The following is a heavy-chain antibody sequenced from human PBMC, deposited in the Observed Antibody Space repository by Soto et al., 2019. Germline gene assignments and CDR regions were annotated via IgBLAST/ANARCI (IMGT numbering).Heavy chain of an antibody. CDR1: GGTFSSLG. CDR2: IIPSSGRT. Sequence: QVQLVQSGAEVKRPGSSVKVSCEASGGTFSSLGFTWVRQAPGQGLEWMGGIIPSSGRTTFAPKFLGRVTITADESTRTTYMELTALTSDDTAIYYCATRGTQGRWLEFADYWGQGTLVTVSS. J-gene: IGHJ4*02. V-gene: IGHV1-69*01. D-gene: IGHD5-12*01. CDR3: ATRGTQGRWLEFADY.